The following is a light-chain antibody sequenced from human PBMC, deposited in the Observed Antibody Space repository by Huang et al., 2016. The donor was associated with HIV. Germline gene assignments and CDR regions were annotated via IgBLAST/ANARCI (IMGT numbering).Light chain of an antibody. Sequence: ILLTQFPATLSVSPGQRVTLSCRASQSVGGKLAWYQQRPGQAPRLLIYGASIRVPTIPDGFSGSGSGTEFTLTISSLQSEQYDTWPPLTFGGGTKV. J-gene: IGKJ4*01. V-gene: IGKV3-15*01. CDR3: LT. CDR2: GAS. CDR1: QSVGGK.